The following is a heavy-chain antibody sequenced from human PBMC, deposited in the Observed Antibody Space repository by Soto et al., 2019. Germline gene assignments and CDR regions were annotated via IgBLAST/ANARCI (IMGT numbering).Heavy chain of an antibody. CDR3: ANDIPNSGTFETFDY. J-gene: IGHJ4*02. D-gene: IGHD1-26*01. CDR2: VSFDGGNT. CDR1: GLIFSNFA. Sequence: GGSLRLSCAASGLIFSNFAMHWVRQAPGKGLEWVAVVSFDGGNTFYADSVKGRFTISRDNSKNIPYLQMNSLRIEDTAVYYCANDIPNSGTFETFDYWGQGTLVTVSS. V-gene: IGHV3-30*18.